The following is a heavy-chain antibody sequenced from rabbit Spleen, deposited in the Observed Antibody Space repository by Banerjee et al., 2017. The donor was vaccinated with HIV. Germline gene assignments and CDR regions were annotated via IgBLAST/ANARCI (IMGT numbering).Heavy chain of an antibody. CDR2: INTKSGEN. CDR1: GFSFSNKAV. CDR3: ARGSAAMTMVITGYYLNL. Sequence: QEQLVESGGGLVKPEGSLKLSCTASGFSFSNKAVMCWVRQAPGKGLEWIACINTKSGENVYATWSKGRFTISKTSSTTVTLQMTSLTAADTATYFCARGSAAMTMVITGYYLNLWGPGTLVTVS. D-gene: IGHD2-1*01. V-gene: IGHV1S45*01. J-gene: IGHJ4*01.